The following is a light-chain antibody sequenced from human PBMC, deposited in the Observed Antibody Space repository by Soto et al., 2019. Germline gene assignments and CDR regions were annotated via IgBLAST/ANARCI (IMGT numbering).Light chain of an antibody. Sequence: DIQMTQSPSSLSASVGDRVTITCRASQSISSYLAWYQQKAGKAPKLLIFGASTLQSGVPSRFSGSGSGTDFTLTISRLQSEDFASYYCQQYYSYPQTFGGGTKVDI. CDR3: QQYYSYPQT. CDR2: GAS. J-gene: IGKJ4*01. CDR1: QSISSY. V-gene: IGKV1-9*01.